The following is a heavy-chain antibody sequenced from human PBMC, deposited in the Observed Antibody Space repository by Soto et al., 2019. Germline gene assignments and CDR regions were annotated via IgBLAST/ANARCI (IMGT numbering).Heavy chain of an antibody. D-gene: IGHD6-13*01. V-gene: IGHV4-30-4*01. CDR2: LYFNGGT. CDR1: GGPINSPDYY. Sequence: QVQLQESGPGLVKPSQTLSLTCNVSGGPINSPDYYWTWIRQSPGKGLEWIGYLYFNGGTQYNPSLRTSIRMSLDTSKKHFSLKMRSVTGADTAVYYCARGISKYSSWYEPHTLFDAWGQGALVTVSS. J-gene: IGHJ5*02. CDR3: ARGISKYSSWYEPHTLFDA.